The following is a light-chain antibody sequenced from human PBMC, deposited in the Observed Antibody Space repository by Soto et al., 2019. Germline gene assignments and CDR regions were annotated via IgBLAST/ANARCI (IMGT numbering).Light chain of an antibody. CDR3: MEALQTRWT. CDR2: LGS. J-gene: IGKJ1*01. V-gene: IGKV2-28*01. Sequence: DIVMTQSPLSLPVTPGEPASISCRSSQSLLHSNGYNYLDWYLQKPGQSPQLLIYLGSNRASGVPDRFSGSGSGPDFTLKISRVEAADVGVYYCMEALQTRWTFGQGTKVEIK. CDR1: QSLLHSNGYNY.